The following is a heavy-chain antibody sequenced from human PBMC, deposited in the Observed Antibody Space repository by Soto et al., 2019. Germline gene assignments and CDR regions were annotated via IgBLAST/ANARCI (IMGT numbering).Heavy chain of an antibody. Sequence: GSLRLSCAASGFTFSSYSMNWVRQAPGEGLEWVSSISSSSSYIYYADSVKGRFTISRDNAKNSLYLQMNSLRAEDTAVYYCARGWSSSWPLDYWGQGTLVTVSS. CDR2: ISSSSSYI. CDR3: ARGWSSSWPLDY. J-gene: IGHJ4*02. V-gene: IGHV3-21*01. CDR1: GFTFSSYS. D-gene: IGHD6-13*01.